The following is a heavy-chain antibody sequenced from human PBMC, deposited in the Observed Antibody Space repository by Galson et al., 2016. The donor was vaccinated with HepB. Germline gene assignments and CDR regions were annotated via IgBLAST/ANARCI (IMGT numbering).Heavy chain of an antibody. V-gene: IGHV3-23*01. CDR1: GFTFSSYV. CDR2: ISNSGGST. D-gene: IGHD3-10*01. Sequence: SLRLSCAASGFTFSSYVMNWVRQAPGKGLEWVSSISNSGGSTYNAGSVKGRFTISRDNSKSIVHLQMKRLRAEDSAVYYCVATLRMRGMDVWGQGTTVTVSS. J-gene: IGHJ6*02. CDR3: VATLRMRGMDV.